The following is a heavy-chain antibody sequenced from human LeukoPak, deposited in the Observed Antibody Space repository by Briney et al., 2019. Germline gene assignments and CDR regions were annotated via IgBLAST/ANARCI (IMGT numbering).Heavy chain of an antibody. Sequence: PGGSLRLSCAASGFTVSSKYMSWVRQAPGKGLEWVANIKQDGSEKYYVDSVKGRLTISRDNAKNSLYLQMNNLRAEDTAVYYCARTSSRDSWGQGTLVTVSS. CDR2: IKQDGSEK. CDR1: GFTVSSKY. CDR3: ARTSSRDS. J-gene: IGHJ4*02. V-gene: IGHV3-7*01.